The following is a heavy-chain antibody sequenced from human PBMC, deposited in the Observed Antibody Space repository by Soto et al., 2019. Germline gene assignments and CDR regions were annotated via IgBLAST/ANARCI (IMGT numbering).Heavy chain of an antibody. V-gene: IGHV4-34*01. J-gene: IGHJ4*02. CDR3: ARGGGYYYDL. Sequence: QVQLQQWGAGLLKPSETLSLTCAVYGGSFSGYYWSWIRQPPGKGLEWIGEINHRGSTNYNPSLKSRVTISVDTSKNQFSLKLSSVTAADTAVYYCARGGGYYYDLWGQGTLVTVSS. CDR2: INHRGST. CDR1: GGSFSGYY. D-gene: IGHD3-22*01.